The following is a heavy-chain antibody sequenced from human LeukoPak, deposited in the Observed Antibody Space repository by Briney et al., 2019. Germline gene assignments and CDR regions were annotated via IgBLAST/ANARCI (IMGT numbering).Heavy chain of an antibody. CDR2: ISYDGSNK. CDR3: ARARRVYYDSSGYYYGFGRFDY. Sequence: PGGSLRLSCAASGFTFSSYAMHWVRQAPGKGLEWVAVISYDGSNKYYADSVKGRFTISRDNSKNTLYLQMNSLRAEDTAVYYCARARRVYYDSSGYYYGFGRFDYWGQGTLVTVSS. D-gene: IGHD3-22*01. CDR1: GFTFSSYA. J-gene: IGHJ4*02. V-gene: IGHV3-30-3*01.